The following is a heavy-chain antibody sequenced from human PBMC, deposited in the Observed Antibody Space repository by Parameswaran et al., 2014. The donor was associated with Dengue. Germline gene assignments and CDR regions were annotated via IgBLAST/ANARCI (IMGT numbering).Heavy chain of an antibody. D-gene: IGHD3-10*01. Sequence: WVRQAPGQRLEWMGWINAGNGNTKYSQKFQGRVTITRDTSASTAYMELSSLRSEDTAVYYCARPYYYGSGSYYRVFDYWAREPWSPSPQ. CDR3: ARPYYYGSGSYYRVFDY. J-gene: IGHJ4*02. CDR2: INAGNGNT. V-gene: IGHV1-3*01.